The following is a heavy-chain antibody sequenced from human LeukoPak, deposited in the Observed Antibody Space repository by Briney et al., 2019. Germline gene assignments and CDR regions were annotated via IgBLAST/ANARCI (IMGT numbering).Heavy chain of an antibody. J-gene: IGHJ4*02. CDR1: GFIFSRYS. V-gene: IGHV3-21*01. Sequence: GGSLRLSCAASGFIFSRYSMNLVRQAPGKGLEWVASMSVGSGLIYYAESVRGRFTVSRDNAKNSLYLQMKSLRADDTAVYFCAREFEGTASGAGYWGQGTLVTVSS. D-gene: IGHD3-16*01. CDR2: MSVGSGLI. CDR3: AREFEGTASGAGY.